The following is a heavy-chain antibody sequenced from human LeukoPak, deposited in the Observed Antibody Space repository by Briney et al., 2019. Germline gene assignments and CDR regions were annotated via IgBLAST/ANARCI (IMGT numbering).Heavy chain of an antibody. Sequence: ASVKVSCKASGYTFTSYGISWVRQAPGQGLEWMGWISAYNGNTNYAQKLQGRVTMTTDTSTSTAYMELRSLRSDDTAVYYCARGLPDYYDSSGWGSDFQHWGQGTLVTVSS. CDR1: GYTFTSYG. V-gene: IGHV1-18*01. CDR2: ISAYNGNT. D-gene: IGHD3-22*01. J-gene: IGHJ1*01. CDR3: ARGLPDYYDSSGWGSDFQH.